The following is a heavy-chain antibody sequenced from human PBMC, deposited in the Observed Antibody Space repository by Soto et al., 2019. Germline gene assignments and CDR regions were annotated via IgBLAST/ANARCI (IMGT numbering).Heavy chain of an antibody. CDR3: ARGGDGYNSDYFDY. Sequence: PSETLSLTCAVSGGSISSGGYSWSWIRQPPGKGLEWIGYIYHSGSTYYNPSLKSRVTISVDRSKNQFSLKLSSVTAADTAVYYCARGGDGYNSDYFDYWGQGSLVTGSS. CDR1: GGSISSGGYS. J-gene: IGHJ4*02. CDR2: IYHSGST. D-gene: IGHD5-12*01. V-gene: IGHV4-30-2*01.